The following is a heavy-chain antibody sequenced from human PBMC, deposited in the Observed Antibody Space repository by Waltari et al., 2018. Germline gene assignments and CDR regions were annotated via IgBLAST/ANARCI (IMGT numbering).Heavy chain of an antibody. CDR3: ARAGVWFDP. CDR2: IYYSGST. V-gene: IGHV4-39*07. J-gene: IGHJ5*02. Sequence: QLQLQESGPGLVKPSETLSLTCTVSAGSIRSSSYYWGWISQPPGKGLEWVGSIYYSGSTYYNPSLKSRVTISVDTSKNQFSLKLSSVTAADTAVYYCARAGVWFDPWGQGTLDTVSS. D-gene: IGHD3-10*01. CDR1: AGSIRSSSYY.